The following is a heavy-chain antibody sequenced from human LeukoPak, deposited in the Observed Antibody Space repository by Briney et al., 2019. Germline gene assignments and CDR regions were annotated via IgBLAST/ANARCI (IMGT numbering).Heavy chain of an antibody. CDR2: IYSGGST. CDR1: GFTVSSNY. CDR3: AREVADYGDVYHRRYFDY. Sequence: GGSLRLSCAASGFTVSSNYMSWVRQAPGKGLEWISVIYSGGSTYYADSVKGRFTISRDNSKNTLYLQMNSLRAEDTAVYYCAREVADYGDVYHRRYFDYWGQGTLVTVSS. D-gene: IGHD4-17*01. V-gene: IGHV3-66*01. J-gene: IGHJ4*02.